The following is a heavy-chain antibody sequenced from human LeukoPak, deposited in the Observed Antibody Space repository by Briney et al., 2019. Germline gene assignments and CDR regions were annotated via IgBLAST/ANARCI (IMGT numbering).Heavy chain of an antibody. CDR2: ISYDGSNK. CDR1: GFTFSSYG. Sequence: GGSLRLSCAASGFTFSSYGMHWVRQAPGKGLEWVAVISYDGSNKYYADSVKGRFTISRDNSKNTLYLQMNSLRAEDTAVYYCAKDRRYHDYGDLGYFDYWGQGTLVTVSS. CDR3: AKDRRYHDYGDLGYFDY. J-gene: IGHJ4*02. D-gene: IGHD4-17*01. V-gene: IGHV3-30*18.